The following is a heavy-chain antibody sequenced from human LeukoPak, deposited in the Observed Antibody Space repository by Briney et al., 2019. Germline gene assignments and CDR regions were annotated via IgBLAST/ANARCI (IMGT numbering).Heavy chain of an antibody. CDR3: ARAYGSGSIQAEYFPH. Sequence: SETLSLTCAVYGGSFSGYYWCWIRQPPGKGLEWIGEINHSGSTNYNPSLKSRVTISVDTSKNQFSLKLSSVTAADTAVYYCARAYGSGSIQAEYFPHWGQGTLVTVSS. CDR1: GGSFSGYY. J-gene: IGHJ1*01. D-gene: IGHD3-10*01. CDR2: INHSGST. V-gene: IGHV4-34*01.